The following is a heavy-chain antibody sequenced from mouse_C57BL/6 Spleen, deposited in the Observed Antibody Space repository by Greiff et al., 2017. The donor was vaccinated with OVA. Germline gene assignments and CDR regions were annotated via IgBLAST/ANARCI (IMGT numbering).Heavy chain of an antibody. D-gene: IGHD2-5*01. CDR2: IDPSDSYT. CDR1: GYTFTSYW. Sequence: QVQLKQPGAELVRPGTSVKLSCKASGYTFTSYWMHWVKQRPGQGLEWIGVIDPSDSYTNYNQKFKGKATLTVDTSSSTAYMQLSSLTSEDSAVYYCACYYSNYEAMDYWGQGTSVTVSS. J-gene: IGHJ4*01. V-gene: IGHV1-59*01. CDR3: ACYYSNYEAMDY.